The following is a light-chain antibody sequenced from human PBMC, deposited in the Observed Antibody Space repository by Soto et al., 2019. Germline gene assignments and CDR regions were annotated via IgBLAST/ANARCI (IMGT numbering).Light chain of an antibody. CDR3: QQYQSIPFT. V-gene: IGKV3-15*01. Sequence: EIVMTQSPGTLSVSPGERATLSCRASQSVSSNLAWYQQKPGQAPRLLIYGASTRATGIPARFSGRGSGTEFTLTISSLQSEDFAVYYCQQYQSIPFTFGPGTKVHI. CDR1: QSVSSN. CDR2: GAS. J-gene: IGKJ3*01.